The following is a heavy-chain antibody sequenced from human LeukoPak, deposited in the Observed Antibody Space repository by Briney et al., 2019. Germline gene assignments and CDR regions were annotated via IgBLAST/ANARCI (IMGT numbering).Heavy chain of an antibody. CDR2: IYSGGST. J-gene: IGHJ4*02. D-gene: IGHD5-18*01. V-gene: IGHV3-66*02. CDR1: GFTVSSNY. CDR3: AREVDTAMVTSFDY. Sequence: GGSLRLSCAASGFTVSSNYMSWVRQAPGKGLEWVSVIYSGGSTYYADSVKGRFTISRDNSKNTLYLQMNSLRAEDTAVYYCAREVDTAMVTSFDYWGQGTLVTVSS.